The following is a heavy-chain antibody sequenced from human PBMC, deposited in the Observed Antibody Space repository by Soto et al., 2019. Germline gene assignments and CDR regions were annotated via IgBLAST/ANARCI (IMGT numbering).Heavy chain of an antibody. CDR3: ARSPGGNYDFWSRGHYSYYGMDV. CDR1: GGSISPYY. V-gene: IGHV4-59*01. Sequence: SQTLSLPCTVSGGSISPYYWRWIRQPLGKGLEWIGYIYYSGSTNYNPSLKSRVTISVDTSKNQFSLKLSSVTAADTAVYYCARSPGGNYDFWSRGHYSYYGMDVWGQGTTVT. J-gene: IGHJ6*02. D-gene: IGHD3-3*01. CDR2: IYYSGST.